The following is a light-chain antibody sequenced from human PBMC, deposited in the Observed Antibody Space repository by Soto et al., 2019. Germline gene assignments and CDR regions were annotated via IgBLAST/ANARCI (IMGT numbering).Light chain of an antibody. V-gene: IGKV3-20*01. Sequence: EIVLTQSPGTLSLSPGERATLSCRASQSVSSHWLAWYQQKPGQAPRLLIYGASNRAGGIPDRFSGSGSGTDFTLTINRLEPEDFAVYFCQQYETSPYTFAQGTRLEI. J-gene: IGKJ2*01. CDR1: QSVSSHW. CDR2: GAS. CDR3: QQYETSPYT.